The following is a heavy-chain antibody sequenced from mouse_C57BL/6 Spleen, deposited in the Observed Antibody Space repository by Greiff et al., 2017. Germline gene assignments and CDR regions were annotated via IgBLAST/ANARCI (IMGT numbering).Heavy chain of an antibody. J-gene: IGHJ1*03. CDR2: IDPENGDT. CDR1: GFNIKDDY. Sequence: EVHLVESGAELVRPGASVKLSCTASGFNIKDDYMHWVKQRPEQGLEWIGWIDPENGDTEYASKFQGKATITADTSSNTAYLQLSSLTSEDTAVYYCTTWGYYGSSSYFDVWGTGTTVTVSS. CDR3: TTWGYYGSSSYFDV. D-gene: IGHD1-1*01. V-gene: IGHV14-4*01.